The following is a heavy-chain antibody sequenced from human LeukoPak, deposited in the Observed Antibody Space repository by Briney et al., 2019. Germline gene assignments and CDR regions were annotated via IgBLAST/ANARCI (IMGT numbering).Heavy chain of an antibody. D-gene: IGHD3-10*01. CDR2: ISSSGNTI. Sequence: GGSLRLSCAASGFTFSSYEMNWVRQAPGTGLDWVSYISSSGNTIYYADSVKGRFTISRDNSKNSLYLQMNSLRAEDTALYYCAKGGSGSYSHYYYYMDVWGKGTTVTVSS. CDR3: AKGGSGSYSHYYYYMDV. V-gene: IGHV3-48*03. CDR1: GFTFSSYE. J-gene: IGHJ6*03.